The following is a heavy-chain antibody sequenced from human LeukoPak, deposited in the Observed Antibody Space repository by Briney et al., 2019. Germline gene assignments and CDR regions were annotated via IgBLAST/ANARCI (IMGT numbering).Heavy chain of an antibody. V-gene: IGHV1-2*02. Sequence: ASVKVSCKASGYTFTGYYMHWVRQAPGQGLEWMGWINPNSGGTNYAQKFQGRVTMTRDTSISTAYMELCRLRSDDTAVYYCARAYSSGWLEGDYFDYWGQGTLVTVSS. CDR2: INPNSGGT. CDR3: ARAYSSGWLEGDYFDY. J-gene: IGHJ4*02. D-gene: IGHD6-19*01. CDR1: GYTFTGYY.